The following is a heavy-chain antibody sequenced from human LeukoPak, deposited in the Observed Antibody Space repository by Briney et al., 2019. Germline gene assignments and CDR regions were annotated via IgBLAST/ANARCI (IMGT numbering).Heavy chain of an antibody. J-gene: IGHJ4*02. D-gene: IGHD4-17*01. V-gene: IGHV3-64*01. CDR1: GFTFSTYA. CDR2: IISDGDST. CDR3: ARSEQQDFGDYEFDY. Sequence: GGCLRLSCAASGFTFSTYAMHWVRQAPGKGLEYVSAIISDGDSTNYANSVKGRFTISRDNSKTTLYLQMGSLRAEDMAVYYCARSEQQDFGDYEFDYWGQGTLVTVSS.